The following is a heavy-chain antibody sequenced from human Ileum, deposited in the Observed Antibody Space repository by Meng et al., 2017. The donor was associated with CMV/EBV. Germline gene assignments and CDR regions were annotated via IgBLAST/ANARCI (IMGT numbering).Heavy chain of an antibody. D-gene: IGHD2-2*01. CDR2: INHSGST. V-gene: IGHV4-34*01. CDR1: GGSFSGYY. J-gene: IGHJ4*02. Sequence: TCAVCGGSFSGYYWSWIRQPPGKGLEWIGEINHSGSTNYNPSLKSRVTISVDTSKNQFSLKLSSVTAADTAVYYCASGGQYQLLSVYWGQGTLVTVSS. CDR3: ASGGQYQLLSVY.